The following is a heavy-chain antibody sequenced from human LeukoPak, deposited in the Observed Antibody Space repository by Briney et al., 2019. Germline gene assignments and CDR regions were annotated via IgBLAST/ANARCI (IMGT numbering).Heavy chain of an antibody. Sequence: GGSLRLSCAASGFTFSSYWMHWVRQGPGKGLEWVSRIKSDGSSTRYADSVKGRFTVSRDNAKNTLYLQMNSLRAEDTAVYYCAKSPAVDAAFDIWGQGTMVTVSS. V-gene: IGHV3-74*01. D-gene: IGHD4-23*01. CDR3: AKSPAVDAAFDI. CDR2: IKSDGSST. CDR1: GFTFSSYW. J-gene: IGHJ3*02.